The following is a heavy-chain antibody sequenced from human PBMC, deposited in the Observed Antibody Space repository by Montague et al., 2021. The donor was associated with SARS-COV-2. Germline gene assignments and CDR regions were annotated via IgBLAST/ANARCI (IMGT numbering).Heavy chain of an antibody. CDR3: ARLGIAAARPADY. D-gene: IGHD6-13*01. V-gene: IGHV4-39*01. CDR1: GGSISSSSCY. CDR2: INYSGSN. Sequence: SETLSLTCTVYGGSISSSSCYWGWNRQPPGKGLEWIGSINYSGSNYYNPTLKSRVTISVDTYKNQFSLKLSTVTAADTAVYYCARLGIAAARPADYWGQGTLVTVSS. J-gene: IGHJ4*02.